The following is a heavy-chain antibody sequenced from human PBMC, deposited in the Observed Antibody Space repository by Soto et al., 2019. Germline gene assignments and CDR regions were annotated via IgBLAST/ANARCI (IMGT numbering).Heavy chain of an antibody. CDR3: AKAHDYDILTVENWFDP. D-gene: IGHD3-9*01. V-gene: IGHV3-9*01. CDR1: GFTFDDYA. J-gene: IGHJ5*02. Sequence: GGSLRLSCAASGFTFDDYAMHWVRQAPGKGLEWVSGISWNSGSIGYADSVKGRFTISRDNAKNSLYLQMNSLRAEDTALYYCAKAHDYDILTVENWFDPWGQGTLVTVSS. CDR2: ISWNSGSI.